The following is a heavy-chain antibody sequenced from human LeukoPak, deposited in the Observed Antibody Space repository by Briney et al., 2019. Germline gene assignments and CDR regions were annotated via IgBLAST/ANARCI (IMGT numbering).Heavy chain of an antibody. CDR1: GFTFSSYA. CDR3: AKDVNPIVVVTANLDY. J-gene: IGHJ4*02. D-gene: IGHD2-21*02. Sequence: GGSLRLSCAASGFTFSSYAMSWVRQAPGTGLEWVSAISGSGGSTYYADSVKGRFTISRDNSKNTLYLQMNSLRAEDTAVYYCAKDVNPIVVVTANLDYWGQGTLVTVSS. V-gene: IGHV3-23*01. CDR2: ISGSGGST.